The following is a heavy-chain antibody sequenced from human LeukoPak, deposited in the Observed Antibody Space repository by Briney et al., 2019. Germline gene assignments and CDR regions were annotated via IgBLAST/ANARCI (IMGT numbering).Heavy chain of an antibody. CDR2: IYHSGTT. Sequence: SETLSLTCSVSGYSITSGSYWGWIGQPPGKGLEWIGSIYHSGTTYYNKSLKSRVTISKDTSKNQFSLKLSSVTAADMAVYYCARGTLYDILTPFDYWGQGTLVTVSS. CDR1: GYSITSGSY. J-gene: IGHJ4*02. V-gene: IGHV4-38-2*02. CDR3: ARGTLYDILTPFDY. D-gene: IGHD3-9*01.